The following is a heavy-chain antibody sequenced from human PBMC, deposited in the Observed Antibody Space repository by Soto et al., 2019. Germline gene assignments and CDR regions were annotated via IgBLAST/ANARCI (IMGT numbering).Heavy chain of an antibody. V-gene: IGHV3-74*01. CDR3: AREFCNFGNCHTYFFDT. CDR2: ISTDGTNT. Sequence: XGALRICCAASEVTFKGYWLHWVRHVPGKGLMWVAHISTDGTNTNYADSVKGRFTISRDNAKSTLFLEMNGLRDEDTAVYYCAREFCNFGNCHTYFFDTWGQGIPVTVSS. D-gene: IGHD1-7*01. J-gene: IGHJ5*02. CDR1: EVTFKGYW.